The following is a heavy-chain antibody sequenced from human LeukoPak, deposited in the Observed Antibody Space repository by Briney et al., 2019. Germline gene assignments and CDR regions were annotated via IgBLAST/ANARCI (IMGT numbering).Heavy chain of an antibody. J-gene: IGHJ4*02. V-gene: IGHV3-66*01. CDR2: IYSGGST. Sequence: GGSLRLSCAASGFTVSSNYMSWVRQAPGKGLEWVSVIYSGGSTYYADSVKGRFTISRDNSKNTLYLQMNSLRAEDTAVYYCARVEYGMGFDYWGQGTLVTVSS. CDR3: ARVEYGMGFDY. D-gene: IGHD4-17*01. CDR1: GFTVSSNY.